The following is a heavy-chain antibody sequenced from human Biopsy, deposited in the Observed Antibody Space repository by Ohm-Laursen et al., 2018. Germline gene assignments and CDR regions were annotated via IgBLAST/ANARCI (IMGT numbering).Heavy chain of an antibody. V-gene: IGHV4-4*07. CDR2: IYITGET. CDR1: GGYISHYY. CDR3: ARAPPLIRGVVESWFDP. Sequence: GTLSLTCTVSGGYISHYYWTWIQQPAGQGLEWIGRIYITGETDYNPSLKSRVTMSVDSSKKQFSLKLKSVTAADTAIYYCARAPPLIRGVVESWFDPWGQGILVTVSS. J-gene: IGHJ5*02. D-gene: IGHD3-10*01.